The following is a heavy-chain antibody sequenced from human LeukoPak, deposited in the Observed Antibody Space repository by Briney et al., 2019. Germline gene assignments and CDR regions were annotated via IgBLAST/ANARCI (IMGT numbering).Heavy chain of an antibody. D-gene: IGHD2-15*01. Sequence: GGSLRLSCAASGFTFSSYSMNWVRQAPGKGLEWVSSISSSSSYIYYADSVKGRFTISRDNAKNSLYLQMNSLRAEDTAVYYCASNLPVLGYCRGGSCYSPLLNAFDIWGQGTMVTVSS. J-gene: IGHJ3*02. CDR3: ASNLPVLGYCRGGSCYSPLLNAFDI. V-gene: IGHV3-21*01. CDR1: GFTFSSYS. CDR2: ISSSSSYI.